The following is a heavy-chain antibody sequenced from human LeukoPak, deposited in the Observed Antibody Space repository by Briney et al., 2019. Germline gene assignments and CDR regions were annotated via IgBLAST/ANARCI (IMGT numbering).Heavy chain of an antibody. Sequence: SQTLSLTCTVPGGSISSGSYYWSWIRQPAGKGLEWVGHIYTTGSTNYNPSLKSRVTISVDTSKNQFSLKLSSVTAADTAVYYCARDYSYDYVWGSYRVYYYYMDVWGKGTTVTVSS. CDR3: ARDYSYDYVWGSYRVYYYYMDV. CDR2: IYTTGST. J-gene: IGHJ6*03. CDR1: GGSISSGSYY. V-gene: IGHV4-61*09. D-gene: IGHD3-16*02.